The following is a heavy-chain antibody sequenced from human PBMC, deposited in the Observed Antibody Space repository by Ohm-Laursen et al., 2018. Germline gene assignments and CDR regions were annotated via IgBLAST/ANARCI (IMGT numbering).Heavy chain of an antibody. D-gene: IGHD3-22*01. CDR2: IYYSGST. CDR3: ARGVLNYDTGAP. J-gene: IGHJ5*02. Sequence: SQTLSLTCTVSGGSISGYYWSWTRQPPGKGLEWIGYIYYSGSTTYNPSLKSRVTISVDTSKNQFSLKLSSVTAADTVVYYCARGVLNYDTGAPWGQGTLVTVSS. V-gene: IGHV4-59*01. CDR1: GGSISGYY.